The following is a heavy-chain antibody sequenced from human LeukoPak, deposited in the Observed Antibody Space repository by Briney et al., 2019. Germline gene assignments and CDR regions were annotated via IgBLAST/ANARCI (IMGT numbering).Heavy chain of an antibody. D-gene: IGHD6-19*01. CDR2: ISTYNGNT. J-gene: IGHJ5*02. V-gene: IGHV1-18*01. Sequence: ASVKVSCKASGYTFTSYGISWVRQAPGQGLEWMGWISTYNGNTNYAQKLQDRVTMTTDTSTNTAYMELRNLRSDDTAVYYCARDQIRRAVAANWFDPWGQGTLVTVSS. CDR3: ARDQIRRAVAANWFDP. CDR1: GYTFTSYG.